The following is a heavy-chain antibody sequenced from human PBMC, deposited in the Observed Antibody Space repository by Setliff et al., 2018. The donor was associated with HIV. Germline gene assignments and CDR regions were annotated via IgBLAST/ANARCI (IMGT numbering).Heavy chain of an antibody. J-gene: IGHJ5*02. Sequence: GASVKVSCKASGGTCSSYAISWVRQAPGQGLEWMGGIIPIFGTANYAQKFQGRVTITADESTSAAYMELSSLRTEDTAVYYCARDGPIAAAGTEGLWFDPWGQGTLVTVSS. CDR1: GGTCSSYA. V-gene: IGHV1-69*13. CDR2: IIPIFGTA. CDR3: ARDGPIAAAGTEGLWFDP. D-gene: IGHD6-13*01.